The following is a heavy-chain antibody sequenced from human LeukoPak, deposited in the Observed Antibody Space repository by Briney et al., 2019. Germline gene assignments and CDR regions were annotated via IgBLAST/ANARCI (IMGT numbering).Heavy chain of an antibody. CDR1: GFTFSSYS. Sequence: GGSLRLSCAASGFTFSSYSMNWVRQAPGKGLEWVSSISSSSSYIYYADSVKGRFTISRDNAKNSLYLQMNSLRAEDTAVYYCARVGCSSTSCYWGYYYGMDVWGQGTTVTVSS. D-gene: IGHD2-2*01. V-gene: IGHV3-21*01. CDR3: ARVGCSSTSCYWGYYYGMDV. CDR2: ISSSSSYI. J-gene: IGHJ6*02.